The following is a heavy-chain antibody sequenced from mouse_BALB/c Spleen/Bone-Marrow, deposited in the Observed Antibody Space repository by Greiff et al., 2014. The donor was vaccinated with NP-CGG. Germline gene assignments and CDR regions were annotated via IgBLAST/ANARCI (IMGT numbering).Heavy chain of an antibody. CDR1: GYAFSSYW. CDR3: ARGVLMDY. CDR2: IYPGDGDT. Sequence: VMLVESGAELVRPGSSVKISCKASGYAFSSYWMNWVKQRPGQGLEWIGQIYPGDGDTNYNGKFKGKATLTADKSSSTAYMQLSSLTSEDSAVYFCARGVLMDYWGQGTSVTVSS. V-gene: IGHV1-80*01. J-gene: IGHJ4*01.